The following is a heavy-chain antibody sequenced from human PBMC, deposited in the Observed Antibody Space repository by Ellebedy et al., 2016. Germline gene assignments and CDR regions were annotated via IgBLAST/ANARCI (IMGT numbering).Heavy chain of an antibody. CDR3: TRLYTTPVLDYFDY. D-gene: IGHD2-8*02. Sequence: SETLSLXXTVSGGSISSSSYYWGWNRQPPGKGLEWIGSIYYSGSTYYNPSLKSRVTISVDTSKNQFSLKLSSVTAADTAVYYCTRLYTTPVLDYFDYWGQGTLVTVSS. V-gene: IGHV4-39*01. CDR2: IYYSGST. CDR1: GGSISSSSYY. J-gene: IGHJ4*02.